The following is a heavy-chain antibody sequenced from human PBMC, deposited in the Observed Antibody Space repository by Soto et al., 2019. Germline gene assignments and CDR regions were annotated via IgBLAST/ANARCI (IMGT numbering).Heavy chain of an antibody. V-gene: IGHV3-48*01. J-gene: IGHJ6*03. Sequence: EVQLVESGGGFIQPGGSLRLSCAASGFTFSSYSINWVRQAPGKGLEWVSHIGISGTPVYYADSVKGRFTISRDNGKNSLYLQTNRLIAEDKALYYRARDRRRVEGHMHVWGTGTTVTVS. CDR3: ARDRRRVEGHMHV. CDR1: GFTFSSYS. CDR2: IGISGTPV.